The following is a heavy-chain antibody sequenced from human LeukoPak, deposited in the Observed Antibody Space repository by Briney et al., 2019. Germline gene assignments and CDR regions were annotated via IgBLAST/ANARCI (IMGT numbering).Heavy chain of an antibody. V-gene: IGHV3-7*03. J-gene: IGHJ4*02. CDR2: IKQDGSEK. D-gene: IGHD2-15*01. Sequence: AGGSVRLSCAASGFTFSSYWMSWVRQAPGKGLEWVANIKQDGSEKYYVDSVKGRFTISRDNAKNSLYLQMNSLRAEDTAVYYCAFDCSGGSCYINWGQGTLVTVSS. CDR1: GFTFSSYW. CDR3: AFDCSGGSCYIN.